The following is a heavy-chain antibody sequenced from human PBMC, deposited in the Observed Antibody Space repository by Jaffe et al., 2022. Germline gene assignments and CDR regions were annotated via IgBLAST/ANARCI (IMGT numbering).Heavy chain of an antibody. CDR2: IRYDESNK. J-gene: IGHJ1*01. V-gene: IGHV3-30*02. Sequence: QVQLVESGGGVVQPGGSLRLSCAASGFAFSAYGMHWVRQAPGKGLEWVAFIRYDESNKYYADSVKGRFTISRDNSKNTLYLQMNSLRAEDTAVYYCARENGNVFQHWGQGTLVTVSS. CDR3: ARENGNVFQH. CDR1: GFAFSAYG.